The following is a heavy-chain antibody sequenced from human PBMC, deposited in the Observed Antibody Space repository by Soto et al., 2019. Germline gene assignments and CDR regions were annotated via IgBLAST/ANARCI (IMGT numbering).Heavy chain of an antibody. CDR2: IYYSGST. Sequence: SETLSLTCTVSGGSISSYYWSWIRQPPGKGLEWIGYIYYSGSTNYNPSLKSRVTISVDTSKNQFSLKLSSVTAADTAVYYCARARDDNYYYYGMDVWGQGTTVTVSS. V-gene: IGHV4-59*01. CDR1: GGSISSYY. J-gene: IGHJ6*02. CDR3: ARARDDNYYYYGMDV.